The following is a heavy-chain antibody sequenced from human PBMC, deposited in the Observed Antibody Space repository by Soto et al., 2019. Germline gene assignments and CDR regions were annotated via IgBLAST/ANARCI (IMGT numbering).Heavy chain of an antibody. J-gene: IGHJ5*02. CDR3: AKDLVLLRS. D-gene: IGHD3-10*01. CDR1: GFTFSIFA. CDR2: ISGSGGST. V-gene: IGHV3-23*01. Sequence: EVHLLESGGGLVQPGGSMRLSCAASGFTFSIFAMTWVRQAPGRGLEWISGISGSGGSTYDADSVKGRFTISRDNSNNTLFLQMNNLRAEDSAVYYCAKDLVLLRSWGQGTQVTVSS.